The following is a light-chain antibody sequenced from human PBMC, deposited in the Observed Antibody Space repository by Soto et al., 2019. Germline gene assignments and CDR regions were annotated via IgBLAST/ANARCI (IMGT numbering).Light chain of an antibody. Sequence: DIQMTQSPSTLSASVGDRVTITCRASQSISSWLAWYQQKPGKAPKLLIYDAYSLESGTPSRFSGRRSGTEFTLTIASVQPEDFATYYCQQLNSYPLTFGGGTKVDIK. CDR3: QQLNSYPLT. CDR2: DAY. J-gene: IGKJ4*01. V-gene: IGKV1-5*01. CDR1: QSISSW.